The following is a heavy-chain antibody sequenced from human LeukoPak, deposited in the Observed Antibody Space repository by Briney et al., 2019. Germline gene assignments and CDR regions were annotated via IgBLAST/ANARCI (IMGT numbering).Heavy chain of an antibody. V-gene: IGHV4-39*07. CDR2: INHSGST. CDR3: ARGLVYYDFWSGYYSFWFDP. D-gene: IGHD3-3*01. J-gene: IGHJ5*02. CDR1: GGSISSSSYY. Sequence: SETLSLTCTVSGGSISSSSYYWGWIRQPPGKGLEWIGEINHSGSTNYNPSLKSRVTISVDTSKNQFSLKLSSVTAADTAVYYCARGLVYYDFWSGYYSFWFDPWGQGTLVTVSS.